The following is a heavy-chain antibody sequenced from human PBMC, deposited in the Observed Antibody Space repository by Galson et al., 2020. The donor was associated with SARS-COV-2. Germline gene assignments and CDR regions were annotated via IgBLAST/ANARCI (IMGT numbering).Heavy chain of an antibody. D-gene: IGHD2-8*01. V-gene: IGHV1-2*02. J-gene: IGHJ4*02. CDR1: GYTFTENY. CDR3: ARVSYCTRGVCYSYDY. Sequence: ASVKVSCKASGYTFTENYLHWVRQAPGQGLEWMGWINPNSGGTNYAQKFQGRVTLTRDTSITTAYMELSGLRSDDTAAYYCARVSYCTRGVCYSYDYWGQGTLVSVST. CDR2: INPNSGGT.